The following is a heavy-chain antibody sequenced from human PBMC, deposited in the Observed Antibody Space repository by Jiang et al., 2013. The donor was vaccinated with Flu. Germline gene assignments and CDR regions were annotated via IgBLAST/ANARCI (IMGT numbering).Heavy chain of an antibody. D-gene: IGHD3-3*01. CDR1: GFTFSSYS. CDR3: AREGFWSGYRPYYYYGMDV. Sequence: SGFTFSSYSMNWVRQAPGKGLEWVSYISSSSSTIYYADSVKGRFTISRDNAKNSLYLQMNSLRAEDTAVYYCAREGFWSGYRPYYYYGMDVWGQGTTVTVSS. V-gene: IGHV3-48*01. CDR2: ISSSSSTI. J-gene: IGHJ6*02.